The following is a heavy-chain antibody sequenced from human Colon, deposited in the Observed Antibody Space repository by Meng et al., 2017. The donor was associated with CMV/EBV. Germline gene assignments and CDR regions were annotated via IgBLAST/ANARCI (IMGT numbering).Heavy chain of an antibody. D-gene: IGHD7-27*01. CDR1: GGTFNSHT. J-gene: IGHJ4*02. Sequence: SVKVSCKASGGTFNSHTISWVRQAPGQGLEWMGRLVPTIGIATYVQKFQARVTITADRSTSTAYMELSSLSSEDTAVYYCSRAGGGTWGSGEDWGQGTLVTVSS. CDR3: SRAGGGTWGSGED. CDR2: LVPTIGIA. V-gene: IGHV1-69*02.